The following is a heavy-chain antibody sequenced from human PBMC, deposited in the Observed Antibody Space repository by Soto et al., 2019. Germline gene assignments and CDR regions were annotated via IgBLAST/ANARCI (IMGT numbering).Heavy chain of an antibody. V-gene: IGHV3-13*05. CDR1: GFTFRNYD. D-gene: IGHD4-4*01. J-gene: IGHJ6*02. Sequence: EVQLVESGGGLVQPGGSLRLSCEASGFTFRNYDMHWVRQGTGKGLEWVSGISAAGDPDYADYVEGRFTISRENAQNSFFLQMNSLRVGDTAVYYCARTYRDFYGLDVWGQGTTVIVS. CDR3: ARTYRDFYGLDV. CDR2: ISAAGDP.